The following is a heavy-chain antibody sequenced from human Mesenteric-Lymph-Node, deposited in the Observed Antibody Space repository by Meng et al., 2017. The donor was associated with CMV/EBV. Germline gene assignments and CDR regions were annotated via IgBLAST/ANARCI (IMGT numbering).Heavy chain of an antibody. Sequence: GSLRLSCAVYGGSFSGYYWSWIRQPPGKGLEWIGEINHSGSTNYNPSLKSRVTISVDTSKNQFPLKLSSVTAADTAVYYCARGGGYYDSSGYYYGLYSYYYGMDVWGQGTTVTVSS. V-gene: IGHV4-34*01. CDR3: ARGGGYYDSSGYYYGLYSYYYGMDV. J-gene: IGHJ6*02. D-gene: IGHD3-22*01. CDR2: INHSGST. CDR1: GGSFSGYY.